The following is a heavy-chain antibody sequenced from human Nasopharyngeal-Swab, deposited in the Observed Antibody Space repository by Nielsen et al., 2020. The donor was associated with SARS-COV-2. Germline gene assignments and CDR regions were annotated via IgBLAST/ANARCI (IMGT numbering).Heavy chain of an antibody. CDR3: ARCHITIFGVPYGMDV. Sequence: GESMKISCAASGFTFSSYEMNWVRQAPGKGLEWVSYISSSGSTIYYADSVTGRFTISRDNAKNSLYLQMNSLRTEDTAVYYCARCHITIFGVPYGMDVWGQGTTVTVSS. CDR2: ISSSGSTI. J-gene: IGHJ6*02. D-gene: IGHD3-3*01. CDR1: GFTFSSYE. V-gene: IGHV3-48*03.